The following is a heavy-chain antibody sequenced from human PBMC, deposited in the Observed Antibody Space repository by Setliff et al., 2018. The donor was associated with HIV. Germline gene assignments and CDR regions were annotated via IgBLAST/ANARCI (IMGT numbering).Heavy chain of an antibody. CDR3: ARDLTGYYYMDV. Sequence: SETLSLTCSVSGGSISNYYWSWIRQPPGKGLEWIGYIYYSGSTNYNPSLKSRLTISVDTSKNHLSLKLSSVTAADTAVYYCARDLTGYYYMDVWGKGTTVNVSS. CDR1: GGSISNYY. V-gene: IGHV4-59*01. J-gene: IGHJ6*03. CDR2: IYYSGST. D-gene: IGHD7-27*01.